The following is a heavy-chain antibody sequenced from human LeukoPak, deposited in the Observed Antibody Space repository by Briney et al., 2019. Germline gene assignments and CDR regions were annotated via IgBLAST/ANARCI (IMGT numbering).Heavy chain of an antibody. CDR2: ISYDGSDK. CDR3: ARADGSVAGPPSGH. Sequence: PGRSLRLSCAASGFTFSSYAMHWVRQAPGQGLEWVAIISYDGSDKYYADSVKGRLTISRDNSKSTLYLQMISLRTEDTAVYYCARADGSVAGPPSGHWGQGTLVTVSS. J-gene: IGHJ4*02. V-gene: IGHV3-30-3*01. D-gene: IGHD6-19*01. CDR1: GFTFSSYA.